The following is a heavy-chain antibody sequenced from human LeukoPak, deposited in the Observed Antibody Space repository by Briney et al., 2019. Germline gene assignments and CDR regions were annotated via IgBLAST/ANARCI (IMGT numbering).Heavy chain of an antibody. CDR3: GRDQGAVPVTRVAP. CDR2: ISAYNGNT. CDR1: GYTFISYG. Sequence: GASVKVSCKASGYTFISYGISWVRQAPGQGLEWMGWISAYNGNTNYAQKFQGRVTMTTDTSTRTAYMELRRLRSDDTAVYYCGRDQGAVPVTRVAPWGQGTLVTVSS. D-gene: IGHD2-2*01. J-gene: IGHJ5*02. V-gene: IGHV1-18*01.